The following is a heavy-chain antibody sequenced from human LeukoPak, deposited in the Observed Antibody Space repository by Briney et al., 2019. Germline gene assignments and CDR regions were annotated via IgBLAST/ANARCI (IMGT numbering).Heavy chain of an antibody. Sequence: PSETLSLTCAVYGGSFSGYYWSWIRQPPGKGLEWIGEINHSGSTNYNPSLKSRVTISVDTSKNQFSLKLSSVTAADTAVYYCASYYYDSSGYYYILYWGQGTLVTVSS. V-gene: IGHV4-34*01. CDR3: ASYYYDSSGYYYILY. D-gene: IGHD3-22*01. CDR2: INHSGST. CDR1: GGSFSGYY. J-gene: IGHJ4*02.